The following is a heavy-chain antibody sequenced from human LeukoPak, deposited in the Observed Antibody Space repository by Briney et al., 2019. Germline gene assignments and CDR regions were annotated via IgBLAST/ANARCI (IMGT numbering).Heavy chain of an antibody. CDR1: GFTFSSYE. Sequence: PGGSLRLSCAASGFTFSSYEMNWVRQAPGKGLEWVSYITTSGRTINYADSVKGRFTISRDNAKNSVFLQMSSLRAEDTAIYYCARGSTSWYYFDYWGQGSLVTVSS. D-gene: IGHD2-2*01. V-gene: IGHV3-48*03. CDR3: ARGSTSWYYFDY. J-gene: IGHJ4*02. CDR2: ITTSGRTI.